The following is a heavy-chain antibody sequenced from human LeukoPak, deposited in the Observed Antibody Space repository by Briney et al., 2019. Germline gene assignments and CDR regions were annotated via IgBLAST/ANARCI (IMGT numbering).Heavy chain of an antibody. D-gene: IGHD3-3*01. Sequence: GASVTVSCKASGYTFTSYYMHWVRQAPGQGLEWMGIINPSGGSTSYAQKFQGRVTVTRDTSTSTVYMELSSLRSEDTAVYYCARCKYYAFWSGTGAPFDYWGQGTLVTVSS. J-gene: IGHJ4*02. V-gene: IGHV1-46*01. CDR1: GYTFTSYY. CDR2: INPSGGST. CDR3: ARCKYYAFWSGTGAPFDY.